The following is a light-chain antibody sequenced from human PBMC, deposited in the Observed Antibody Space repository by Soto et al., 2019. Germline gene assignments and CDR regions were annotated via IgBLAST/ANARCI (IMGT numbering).Light chain of an antibody. CDR1: QDISNY. V-gene: IGKV1-33*01. CDR2: DAS. CDR3: QQYDSVPLT. J-gene: IGKJ4*01. Sequence: DIQMTQSPSSLSASVGDRVTITCQASQDISNYLNWYQQKPGKAPKLLIYDASNLETGVPSRFSGRGSGTDFTFTISSLQPEDIATYYCQQYDSVPLTFGGGTKVEIK.